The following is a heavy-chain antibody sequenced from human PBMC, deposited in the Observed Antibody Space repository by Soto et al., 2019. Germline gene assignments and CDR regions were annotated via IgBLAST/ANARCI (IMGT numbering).Heavy chain of an antibody. CDR3: AKEGDDDIFTGYGIPPDY. D-gene: IGHD3-9*01. CDR1: GFTFSSYG. Sequence: QVQLVESGGGVVQPGRSLRLSCAASGFTFSSYGMHWVRQAPGKGLEWVAVISYDGSSKYYADSVKGRFTISRDNSKNTLYLQMNSLRAEDTAVYYCAKEGDDDIFTGYGIPPDYWGQGTLVTVSS. V-gene: IGHV3-30*18. J-gene: IGHJ4*02. CDR2: ISYDGSSK.